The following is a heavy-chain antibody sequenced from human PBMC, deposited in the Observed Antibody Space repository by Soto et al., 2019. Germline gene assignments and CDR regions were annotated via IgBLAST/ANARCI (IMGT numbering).Heavy chain of an antibody. CDR1: GDSVSSNSAA. CDR3: ARGYRTHSSGWSYYFYYCMDV. D-gene: IGHD6-19*01. Sequence: SQTLSLTCAISGDSVSSNSAAWNWIRQSPSRGLEWLGRTYYRSKWYNDYAVSVKSRITINPDTSKNQFSLQLNSVTPEDTAVYYCARGYRTHSSGWSYYFYYCMDVWGQGTTVTVS. CDR2: TYYRSKWYN. V-gene: IGHV6-1*01. J-gene: IGHJ6*02.